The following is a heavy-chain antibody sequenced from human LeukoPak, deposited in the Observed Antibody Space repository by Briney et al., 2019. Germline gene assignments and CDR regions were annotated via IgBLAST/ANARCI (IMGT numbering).Heavy chain of an antibody. CDR3: ARLSSLANIAARGRTWLDP. Sequence: SSETLSLTCTVSGGSINNSYWTWIRQPPGKGLEWIGHIYYSGSTNYSPSLKSRVTISVDTSKNQFSLKLSSVTAADTAVYYCARLSSLANIAARGRTWLDPWGQGSLVTVSS. CDR2: IYYSGST. J-gene: IGHJ5*02. V-gene: IGHV4-59*01. D-gene: IGHD6-6*01. CDR1: GGSINNSY.